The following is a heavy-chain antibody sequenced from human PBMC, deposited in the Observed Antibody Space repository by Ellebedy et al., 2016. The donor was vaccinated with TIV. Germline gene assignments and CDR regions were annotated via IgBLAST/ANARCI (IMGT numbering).Heavy chain of an antibody. V-gene: IGHV3-21*01. CDR1: GFTFSSYS. J-gene: IGHJ6*02. CDR2: ISSSSSYI. Sequence: GESLKISCAASGFTFSSYSMNWVRQAPWKGLEWVSSISSSSSYIYYADSVKGRFTISRDNAKNSLYLQMNSLRAEDTAVYYCATRYVLRFLEVGYYGMDVWGQGTTVTVSS. CDR3: ATRYVLRFLEVGYYGMDV. D-gene: IGHD3-3*01.